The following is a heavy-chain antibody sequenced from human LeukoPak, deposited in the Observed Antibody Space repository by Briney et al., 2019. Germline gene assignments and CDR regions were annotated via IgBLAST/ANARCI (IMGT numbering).Heavy chain of an antibody. V-gene: IGHV5-51*01. J-gene: IGHJ4*02. CDR2: IYPGDSDT. D-gene: IGHD7-27*01. CDR1: GYIFTNYW. CDR3: ARRLTAEV. Sequence: GESLKISCKGSGYIFTNYWIGWVRQLPGEVLEWMGIIYPGDSDTRYSPSFQGQVTISADNSINTAYLQWSSLKASDTAIYYCARRLTAEVWGQGTLVTISS.